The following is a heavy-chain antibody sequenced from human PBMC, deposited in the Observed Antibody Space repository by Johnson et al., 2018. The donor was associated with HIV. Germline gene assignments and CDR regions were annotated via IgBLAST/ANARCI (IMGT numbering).Heavy chain of an antibody. CDR3: SSRPHGSGRPLDI. Sequence: MQLVESGGGVVQPGGSLRLSCAASGFTFSSYWMSWVRQAPGKGLEWVANIKQDGTEKYYVGSVKGRFTISGDESRNIAYLQMDSLKTEDTAVYYCSSRPHGSGRPLDIWGQGTLVTVSS. CDR2: IKQDGTEK. V-gene: IGHV3-7*03. J-gene: IGHJ3*02. D-gene: IGHD2-2*01. CDR1: GFTFSSYW.